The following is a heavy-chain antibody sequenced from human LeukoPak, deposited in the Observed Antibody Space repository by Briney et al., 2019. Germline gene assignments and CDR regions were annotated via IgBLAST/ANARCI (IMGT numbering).Heavy chain of an antibody. J-gene: IGHJ5*02. CDR1: GYTFRNYA. V-gene: IGHV1-3*01. D-gene: IGHD3-16*01. CDR3: ARSLGTYWGKDFLNWFDP. Sequence: ASVKVSCKTSGYTFRNYAMHWVRQAPGQRLEWMGWINADNGKTKYSQTLQGRVTMTRNTSLSTAYMELTSLKSEDTAVYYCARSLGTYWGKDFLNWFDPWGQGTLVTVSS. CDR2: INADNGKT.